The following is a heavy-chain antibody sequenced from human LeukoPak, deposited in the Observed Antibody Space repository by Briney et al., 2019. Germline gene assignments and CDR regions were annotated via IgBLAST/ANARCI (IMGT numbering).Heavy chain of an antibody. D-gene: IGHD1-26*01. V-gene: IGHV3-23*01. CDR1: GFTFTSYA. CDR2: ITGSGGST. J-gene: IGHJ4*02. Sequence: GASLRLSCAASGFTFTSYAMSWVRQAPGNWLGWVLAITGSGGSTYYADSVNGRFTISRDNSKNTLYLQMNSLRAEDTAVYYCAKEVGATPYYFDYWGQGTLVTVSS. CDR3: AKEVGATPYYFDY.